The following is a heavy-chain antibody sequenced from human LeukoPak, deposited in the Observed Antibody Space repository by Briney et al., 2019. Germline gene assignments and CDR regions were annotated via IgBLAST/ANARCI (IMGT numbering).Heavy chain of an antibody. CDR1: GFTFGDYA. CDR2: IRSKAYGGTT. D-gene: IGHD5-12*01. CDR3: TYSGYDYQELFDY. V-gene: IGHV3-49*04. J-gene: IGHJ4*02. Sequence: GGSLRLSCTASGFTFGDYAMSWVRQAPGKGLEWVGFIRSKAYGGTTEYAASVKGRFTISRDGSKSIAYLQMNSLKTEDTAVYYCTYSGYDYQELFDYWGQGTLVTVSS.